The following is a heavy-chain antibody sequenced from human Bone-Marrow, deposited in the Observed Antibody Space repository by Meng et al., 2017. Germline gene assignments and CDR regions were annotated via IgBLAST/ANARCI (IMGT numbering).Heavy chain of an antibody. CDR3: ASNHYYYYDSSGYYDYFQH. Sequence: VPLVQAGARVKKPGASVKVSCKASGYTFTSYGISWVRQAPGQGLEWMGWISAYNGNTNYAQKLQGRVTMTTDTSTSTAYMELRSLRSDDTAVYYCASNHYYYYDSSGYYDYFQHWGQGTLVTVSS. CDR1: GYTFTSYG. J-gene: IGHJ1*01. V-gene: IGHV1-18*01. D-gene: IGHD3-22*01. CDR2: ISAYNGNT.